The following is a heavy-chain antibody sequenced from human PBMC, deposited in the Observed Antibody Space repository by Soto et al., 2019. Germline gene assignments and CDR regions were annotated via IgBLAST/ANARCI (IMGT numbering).Heavy chain of an antibody. D-gene: IGHD3-22*01. Sequence: SVKVSCKASGGTFSSYAISWVRQAPGQGLEWMGGIIPIFGTANYAQKFQGRVTITADESTSTAYMELSSLRSEDTAVYYCALWPIPHYYDSSGWKENFDYWGQGTLVTVSS. CDR1: GGTFSSYA. V-gene: IGHV1-69*13. CDR2: IIPIFGTA. CDR3: ALWPIPHYYDSSGWKENFDY. J-gene: IGHJ4*02.